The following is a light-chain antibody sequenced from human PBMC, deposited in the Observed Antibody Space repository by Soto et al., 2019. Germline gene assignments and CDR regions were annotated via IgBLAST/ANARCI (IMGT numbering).Light chain of an antibody. J-gene: IGKJ5*01. CDR3: QQNGSLPIT. V-gene: IGKV3-20*01. CDR2: SAS. CDR1: QSLSGGY. Sequence: VLTQSPGTLSLSPGERATLSCRASQSLSGGYLAWFQQKTGQTPRLLIYSASNRATGIPDRFSGSGSGTHFTLTISRPKPEDFVVYYCQQNGSLPITFGQGTRLEIK.